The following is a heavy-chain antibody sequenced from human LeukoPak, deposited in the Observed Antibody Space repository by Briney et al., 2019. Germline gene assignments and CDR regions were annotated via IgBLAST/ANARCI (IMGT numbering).Heavy chain of an antibody. CDR2: IIPIFGTA. Sequence: GASVKVSCKASGGTFSSYAISWVRQAPGQGLEWMGGIIPIFGTANYAQKFQGRVTITADESTSTAYMELGSLRSEDTAVYYCARDVGATPYYFDYWGQGTLVTVSS. D-gene: IGHD1-26*01. CDR1: GGTFSSYA. V-gene: IGHV1-69*13. CDR3: ARDVGATPYYFDY. J-gene: IGHJ4*02.